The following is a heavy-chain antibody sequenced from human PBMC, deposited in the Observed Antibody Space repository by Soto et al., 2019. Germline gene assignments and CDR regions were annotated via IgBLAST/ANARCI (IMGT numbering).Heavy chain of an antibody. CDR1: GFTFRDYA. J-gene: IGHJ4*02. V-gene: IGHV3-30-3*01. Sequence: QVLLVESGGGVVQPGRSLRLSCAASGFTFRDYAMHWVRQAPGKGLERVAVISSDGSNKYYADSMKGRFTISRENSKTRLYLQMNSLRAVDTAVYCCARVTGFGGGSCYSYLDYWGQGALVTVSS. D-gene: IGHD2-15*01. CDR3: ARVTGFGGGSCYSYLDY. CDR2: ISSDGSNK.